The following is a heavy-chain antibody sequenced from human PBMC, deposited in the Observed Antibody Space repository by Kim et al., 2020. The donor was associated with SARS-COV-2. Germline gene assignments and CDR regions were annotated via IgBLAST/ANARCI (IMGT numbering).Heavy chain of an antibody. CDR1: GYTFTGYY. Sequence: ASVKVSCKASGYTFTGYYMHWVRQAPGQGLEWMGRINPNSGGTNYAQKFQGRVTMTRDTSISTAYMELSRLRSDDTAVYYCARGWSPGRNYGMDVWGQGTTVTVSS. J-gene: IGHJ6*02. CDR3: ARGWSPGRNYGMDV. V-gene: IGHV1-2*06. D-gene: IGHD2-15*01. CDR2: INPNSGGT.